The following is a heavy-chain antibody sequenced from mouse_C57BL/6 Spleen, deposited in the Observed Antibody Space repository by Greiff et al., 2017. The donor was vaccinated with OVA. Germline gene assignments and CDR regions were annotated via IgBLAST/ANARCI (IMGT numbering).Heavy chain of an antibody. Sequence: VQLQQSGPELVKPGASVKISCKASGYSFTGYYMNWVKQSPEKSLEWIGEINPSTGGTTYNQKFKAKATLTVDKSSSTAYMQLKSLTSEDSAVYYCARPFYYYGSSYWYFDVWGTGTTVTVSS. CDR2: INPSTGGT. CDR1: GYSFTGYY. V-gene: IGHV1-42*01. J-gene: IGHJ1*03. D-gene: IGHD1-1*01. CDR3: ARPFYYYGSSYWYFDV.